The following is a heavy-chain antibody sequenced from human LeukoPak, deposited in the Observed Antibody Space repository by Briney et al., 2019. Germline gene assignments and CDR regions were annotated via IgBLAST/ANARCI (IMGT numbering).Heavy chain of an antibody. D-gene: IGHD3-10*01. V-gene: IGHV4-39*01. CDR3: ARVLLWFGDFSVNAFDI. CDR1: GGPINSNIYY. CDR2: IYYSGST. J-gene: IGHJ3*02. Sequence: SETLSLTCIVSGGPINSNIYYWAWVRQPPGKGLEWIGSIYYSGSTYYNPSLKRRITITVDTYKSLVPQTMSSVTAADAAVYYCARVLLWFGDFSVNAFDIWGQGTTVTVSS.